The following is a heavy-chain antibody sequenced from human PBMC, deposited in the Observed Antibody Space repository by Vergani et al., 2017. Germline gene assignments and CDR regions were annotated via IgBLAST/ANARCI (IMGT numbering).Heavy chain of an antibody. Sequence: QLVESGGGLVQPGGSLRLSCAASGFTFDDYAMHWVRQAPGKGLEWVSDISWNSGSIGYADSVKGRFTISRDNTKNSLYLQMNSLRAEDTALYYCAKDTAYYYFYMDVWGEGTTVTVSS. CDR2: ISWNSGSI. V-gene: IGHV3-9*01. J-gene: IGHJ6*03. CDR3: AKDTAYYYFYMDV. CDR1: GFTFDDYA.